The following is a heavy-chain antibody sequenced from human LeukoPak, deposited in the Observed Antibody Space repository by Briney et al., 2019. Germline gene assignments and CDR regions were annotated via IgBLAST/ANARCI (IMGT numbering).Heavy chain of an antibody. CDR3: ARSSSRYCSGGSCYSGVLGYFDY. V-gene: IGHV3-30*04. Sequence: PGRSLRLSCAASGFTFSNYALHWVRQAPGKGLEWVAVISYDGSNKFYADSVKGRFTISRDNAKNSLYLQMNSLRAEDTAVYYCARSSSRYCSGGSCYSGVLGYFDYWGQGTLVTVSS. J-gene: IGHJ4*02. CDR1: GFTFSNYA. CDR2: ISYDGSNK. D-gene: IGHD2-15*01.